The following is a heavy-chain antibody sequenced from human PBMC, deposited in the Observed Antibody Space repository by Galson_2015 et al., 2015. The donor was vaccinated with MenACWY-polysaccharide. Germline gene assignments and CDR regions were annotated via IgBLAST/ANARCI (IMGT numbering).Heavy chain of an antibody. CDR1: GYTFTDFY. D-gene: IGHD5-18*01. V-gene: IGHV1-2*06. CDR3: ARDKIKDTAMVDNWFDP. J-gene: IGHJ5*02. CDR2: INPNSGGT. Sequence: SVKVSCKASGYTFTDFYMHWVRQAPGQGLEWMGRINPNSGGTNYAQKFQGRVTMTRDTSISTAYMDLSGLRSDDTAVYYCARDKIKDTAMVDNWFDPWGQGTLVTVSS.